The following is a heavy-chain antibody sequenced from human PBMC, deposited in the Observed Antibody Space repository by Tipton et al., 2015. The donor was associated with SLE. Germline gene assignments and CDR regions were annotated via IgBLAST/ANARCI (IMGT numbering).Heavy chain of an antibody. V-gene: IGHV4-39*01. CDR1: GGSISSTPYY. CDR2: IYYSGSS. Sequence: TLSLTCTVYGGSISSTPYYCGWIRQPPGKGLEWIGIIYYSGSSYCNPSLKSRVTISVDTSKNQFSLRLSSVTAADTAVYYCARQNRVATRCDVDNWGQGTMVTVSS. J-gene: IGHJ3*02. D-gene: IGHD5-12*01. CDR3: ARQNRVATRCDVDN.